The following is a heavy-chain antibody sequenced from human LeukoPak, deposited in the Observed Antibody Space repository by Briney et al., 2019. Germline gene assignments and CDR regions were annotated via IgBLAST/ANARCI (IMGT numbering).Heavy chain of an antibody. CDR1: GFTFSSYD. Sequence: GGSLRLSCAASGFTFSSYDMHWVRQATGKGLEWVSAIGTAGDPYYPGSVKGRFTISRENAENSLYLQMNSLRAGDTAVYYCARADSSGWYFDYWGQGTLVTVSS. CDR3: ARADSSGWYFDY. J-gene: IGHJ4*02. D-gene: IGHD6-19*01. CDR2: IGTAGDP. V-gene: IGHV3-13*05.